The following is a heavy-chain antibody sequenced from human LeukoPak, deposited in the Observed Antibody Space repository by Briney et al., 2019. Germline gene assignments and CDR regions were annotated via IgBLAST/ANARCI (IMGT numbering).Heavy chain of an antibody. V-gene: IGHV1-69*13. CDR3: ARGYYYDSSGYYVEYYFDY. CDR1: GYTFTNFG. Sequence: SVKVSCKASGYTFTNFGISWVRQAPGQGLEWMGGIIPIFGTANYAQKFQGRVTITADESTSTAYMELSSLRSEDTAVYYCARGYYYDSSGYYVEYYFDYWGQGTLVTVSS. J-gene: IGHJ4*02. D-gene: IGHD3-22*01. CDR2: IIPIFGTA.